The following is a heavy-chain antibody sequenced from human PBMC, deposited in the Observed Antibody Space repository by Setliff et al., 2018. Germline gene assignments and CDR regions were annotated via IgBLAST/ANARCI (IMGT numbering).Heavy chain of an antibody. CDR3: AKDPGDSSGSFEY. D-gene: IGHD3-22*01. CDR2: ITSSGTTT. Sequence: GGCLRLSCAASGFTFSDYYMSWIRQAPGKGLEWVSYITSSGTTTFYTDSVKGRFAISRDNARNSLYLQMNSLRVEDTAVYYCAKDPGDSSGSFEYWGQGTPVTVSS. J-gene: IGHJ4*02. CDR1: GFTFSDYY. V-gene: IGHV3-11*01.